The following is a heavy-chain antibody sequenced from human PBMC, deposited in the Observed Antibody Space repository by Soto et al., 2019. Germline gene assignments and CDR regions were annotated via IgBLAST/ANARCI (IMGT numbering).Heavy chain of an antibody. V-gene: IGHV4-59*01. J-gene: IGHJ6*02. Sequence: QVQLQESGPGLVKPSETLSLTCTVSGGSISSYYWSWIRQPPGKGLEWIGYIYYSGSTNYNPSLKGRVTISVXXSXNXXSLKLSSVTAADTAVYYCARAKSSGWYGYYYGMDVWGQGTTVTVSS. CDR2: IYYSGST. D-gene: IGHD6-19*01. CDR3: ARAKSSGWYGYYYGMDV. CDR1: GGSISSYY.